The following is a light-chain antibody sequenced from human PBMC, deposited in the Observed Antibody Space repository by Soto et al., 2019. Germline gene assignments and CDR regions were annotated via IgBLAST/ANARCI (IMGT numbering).Light chain of an antibody. CDR1: QTIRNNY. V-gene: IGKV3-20*01. CDR3: QLYGGQVGYT. CDR2: GAS. Sequence: EVVLTQSPNILSLSPGDRADLSCRASQTIRNNYIAWYQQKRGQAPKLLIYGASSRATDIPDRFSGSGSGTAFALTISRLEPDDFAVYYCQLYGGQVGYTFGQGTKVDIK. J-gene: IGKJ2*01.